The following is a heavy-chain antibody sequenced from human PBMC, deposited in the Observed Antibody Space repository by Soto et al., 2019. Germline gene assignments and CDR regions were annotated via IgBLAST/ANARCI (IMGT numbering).Heavy chain of an antibody. CDR1: GFTFSSYG. J-gene: IGHJ4*02. V-gene: IGHV3-30*18. Sequence: QVPLVESGGGVVQPGRSLRLSCAASGFTFSSYGMHWVRQAPGKGLEWVAVISYDGSNKYYADSVKGRFTISRDNSKTTLYLQMTSLSAEDTAVYSGAKETYSGPLHYWGQGTLVTVSS. D-gene: IGHD2-15*01. CDR3: AKETYSGPLHY. CDR2: ISYDGSNK.